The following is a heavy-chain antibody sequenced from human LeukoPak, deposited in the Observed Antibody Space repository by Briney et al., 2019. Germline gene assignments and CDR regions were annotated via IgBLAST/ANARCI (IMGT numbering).Heavy chain of an antibody. J-gene: IGHJ4*02. V-gene: IGHV3-23*01. D-gene: IGHD3-3*01. Sequence: PGGSLRLSCAASGFTFSSYAMSWVRQAPGKGLEWVSAISGSGGSTYYADSVKGRFTISRDNSKNTLYLQMNSLRAKDTAVYYCAKDQVIFGVVISPFDYWGQGTLVTVSS. CDR2: ISGSGGST. CDR3: AKDQVIFGVVISPFDY. CDR1: GFTFSSYA.